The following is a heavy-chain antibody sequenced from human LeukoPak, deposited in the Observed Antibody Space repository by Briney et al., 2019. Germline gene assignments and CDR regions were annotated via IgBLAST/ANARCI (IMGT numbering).Heavy chain of an antibody. CDR2: INHSGST. CDR3: ARAGLWFGELSH. V-gene: IGHV4-34*01. D-gene: IGHD3-10*01. Sequence: PSETLSLTCAVYGGSFSGYYWSWIRQPPGKGLEWIGEINHSGSTNYNPSLKSRVTISVDTSKNQFPLKLSSVTAADTAVYYCARAGLWFGELSHWGQGTLVTVSS. CDR1: GGSFSGYY. J-gene: IGHJ4*02.